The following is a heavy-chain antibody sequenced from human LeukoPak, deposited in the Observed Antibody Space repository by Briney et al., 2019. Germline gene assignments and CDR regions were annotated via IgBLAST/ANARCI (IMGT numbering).Heavy chain of an antibody. V-gene: IGHV1-18*01. CDR2: ISAYNGNT. CDR3: ARSGYCSGGSCSPNGAFDI. CDR1: GYTFTSYG. Sequence: ASVKVSCKASGYTFTSYGISWVRQAPGQGLEWMGWISAYNGNTNYAQKLQGRVTMTTDTSTTTAYMELRSLRSGDTAVYYCARSGYCSGGSCSPNGAFDIWGQGTMVTVSS. D-gene: IGHD2-15*01. J-gene: IGHJ3*02.